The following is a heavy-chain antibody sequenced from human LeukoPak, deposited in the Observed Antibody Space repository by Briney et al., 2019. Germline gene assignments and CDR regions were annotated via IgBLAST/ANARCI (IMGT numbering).Heavy chain of an antibody. J-gene: IGHJ4*02. Sequence: GVSLRLSCAASGFTFSSYAMHWVRQAPGKGLEWVAVISYDGSNKYYADSVKGRFTISRDNSKNTLYLQMNSLRAEDTAVYYCARAVPAYDSSGYLSYWGQGTLVTVSS. CDR1: GFTFSSYA. D-gene: IGHD3-22*01. CDR2: ISYDGSNK. CDR3: ARAVPAYDSSGYLSY. V-gene: IGHV3-30-3*01.